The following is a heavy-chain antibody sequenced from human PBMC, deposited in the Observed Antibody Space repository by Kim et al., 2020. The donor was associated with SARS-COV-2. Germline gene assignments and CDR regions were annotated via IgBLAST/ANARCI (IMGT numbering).Heavy chain of an antibody. Sequence: SGPTLVNPTQTLTLTCTFSGFSLSTSGVGVGWIRQPPGKALEWLALIYWDDDKRYSPSLKSRLTITKDTSKNQVVLTMTNMDPVDTATYYCAHSAMWQQLVRDWVVDFDIWGQGTMVTVSS. CDR1: GFSLSTSGVG. V-gene: IGHV2-5*02. D-gene: IGHD6-13*01. J-gene: IGHJ3*02. CDR2: IYWDDDK. CDR3: AHSAMWQQLVRDWVVDFDI.